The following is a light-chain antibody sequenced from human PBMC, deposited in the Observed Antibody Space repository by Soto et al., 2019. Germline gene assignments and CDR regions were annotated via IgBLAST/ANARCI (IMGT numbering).Light chain of an antibody. Sequence: VVMTQSPATLSVSPGDAGTLCCRSSRSISTSLAGYQQKPGQPPRLLIYAASTRATGVPARFSGSGSGTEFTLTISRLQPEDFAVYYCQQYYNWRPRFGQGTKVDI. CDR3: QQYYNWRPR. CDR2: AAS. V-gene: IGKV3-15*01. CDR1: RSISTS. J-gene: IGKJ1*01.